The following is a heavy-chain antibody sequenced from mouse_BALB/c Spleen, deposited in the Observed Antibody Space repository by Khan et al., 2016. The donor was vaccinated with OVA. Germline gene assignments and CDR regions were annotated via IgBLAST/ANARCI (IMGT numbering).Heavy chain of an antibody. J-gene: IGHJ3*01. Sequence: QVQLKQSGAELVRPGSSVKISCKASGYAFSSYWMNWVKQRPGQGLEWSGQIYPGDGDTKYNGKFKGKVTLTADKSSTTAYMHLSSLTSEDSAVYFCARSGYDYFAYWGQATLVTVSA. CDR3: ARSGYDYFAY. V-gene: IGHV1-80*01. CDR1: GYAFSSYW. D-gene: IGHD2-2*01. CDR2: IYPGDGDT.